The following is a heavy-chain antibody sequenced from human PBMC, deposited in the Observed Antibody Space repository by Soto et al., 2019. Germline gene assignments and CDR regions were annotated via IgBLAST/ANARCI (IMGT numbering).Heavy chain of an antibody. CDR3: ARDYVVVVVAASAGYGMDV. CDR2: IWYDGSNK. J-gene: IGHJ6*02. D-gene: IGHD2-15*01. Sequence: GGSLRLSCAASGFTFSSYGMHWVRQAPGKGLEWVAVIWYDGSNKYYADSVKGRFTISRDNSKNTLYLQMNSLRAEDTAVYYCARDYVVVVVAASAGYGMDVWGQGTTVTVSS. V-gene: IGHV3-33*01. CDR1: GFTFSSYG.